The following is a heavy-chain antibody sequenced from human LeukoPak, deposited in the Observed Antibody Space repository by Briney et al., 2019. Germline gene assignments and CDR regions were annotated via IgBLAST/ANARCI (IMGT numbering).Heavy chain of an antibody. CDR1: GFTFSSYI. J-gene: IGHJ4*02. CDR3: ARDRPTCASQLFLKQ. Sequence: GGSLSPSSAASGFTFSSYIRTWVRQAPGKGLEWVSSMSSGSRYIYYADSVRGRFTISRDNAKNSLYLLMNSLRAEDTAVYYCARDRPTCASQLFLKQWGQGTLVTVSS. V-gene: IGHV3-21*01. D-gene: IGHD2/OR15-2a*01. CDR2: MSSGSRYI.